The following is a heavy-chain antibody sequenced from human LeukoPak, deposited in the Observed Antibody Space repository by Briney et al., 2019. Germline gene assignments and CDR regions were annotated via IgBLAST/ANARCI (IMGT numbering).Heavy chain of an antibody. Sequence: GGSLRLSCEASGFTLSSYWMSWVRQAPGKGLEWVANIKQDGSEKYYVDSVKGRFTISRDNAKNSLYLQMNSLRAEDTAVYYCARDGNDYGDYGDAFDIWGQGTMVTVSS. J-gene: IGHJ3*02. CDR3: ARDGNDYGDYGDAFDI. CDR1: GFTLSSYW. D-gene: IGHD4-17*01. V-gene: IGHV3-7*03. CDR2: IKQDGSEK.